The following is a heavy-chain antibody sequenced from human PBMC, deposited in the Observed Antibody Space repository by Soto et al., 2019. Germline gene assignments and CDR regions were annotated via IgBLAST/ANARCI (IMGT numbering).Heavy chain of an antibody. D-gene: IGHD2-8*02. CDR1: GDTISTGGYT. CDR2: IYYGGTT. V-gene: IGHV4-61*08. J-gene: IGHJ4*02. CDR3: ARDKITGLFDY. Sequence: SETLSLTCDVSGDTISTGGYTWAWIRQPPGKGLEWVGYIYYGGTTSYNPSLKSRVTISLETSKNQFSLRLSSVTAADTAVYYCARDKITGLFDYWGQGTLVTVSS.